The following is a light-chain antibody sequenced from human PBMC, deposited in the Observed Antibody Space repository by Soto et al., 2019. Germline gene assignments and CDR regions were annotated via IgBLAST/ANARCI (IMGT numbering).Light chain of an antibody. V-gene: IGKV1-5*03. CDR2: KAS. CDR3: QQCNSYSRT. Sequence: DIQTTQYPSTLSGSVGDRFTITCRAGQSIGTWLAWYQQKPGKVPKLLIYKASNLESGVPSRFSGSGSGTEFTLTISSLQPDDFATYYCQQCNSYSRTFGQGTKVDIK. CDR1: QSIGTW. J-gene: IGKJ1*01.